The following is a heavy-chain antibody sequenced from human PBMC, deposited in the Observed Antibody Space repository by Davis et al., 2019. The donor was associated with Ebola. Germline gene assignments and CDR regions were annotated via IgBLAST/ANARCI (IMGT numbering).Heavy chain of an antibody. J-gene: IGHJ2*01. Sequence: MPSETLSLTCEVSGGSISSSSWWSWVRQSPGKGLEWIGEIYHSGATNYNPSLKSRITMSVDKSKNQFSLKSSSVTAADTAVYYCARDYYDSSGYLWYFDLWGRGTLVTVSS. D-gene: IGHD3-22*01. V-gene: IGHV4-4*02. CDR2: IYHSGAT. CDR1: GGSISSSSW. CDR3: ARDYYDSSGYLWYFDL.